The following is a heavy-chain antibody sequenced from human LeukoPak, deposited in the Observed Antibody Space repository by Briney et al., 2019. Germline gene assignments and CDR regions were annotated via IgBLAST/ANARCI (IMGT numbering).Heavy chain of an antibody. D-gene: IGHD6-19*01. V-gene: IGHV3-48*02. CDR1: GFTFSGYS. CDR3: ARSEGSGWGLLAYYYYYMDV. CDR2: ISSSSSTI. Sequence: GGSLRLSCAASGFTFSGYSMNWVRQAPGKGLEWVSYISSSSSTIYYADSVKGRFTISRDNAKNSLYLQMNSLRDEDTAVYYCARSEGSGWGLLAYYYYYMDVWGKGTTVIVSS. J-gene: IGHJ6*03.